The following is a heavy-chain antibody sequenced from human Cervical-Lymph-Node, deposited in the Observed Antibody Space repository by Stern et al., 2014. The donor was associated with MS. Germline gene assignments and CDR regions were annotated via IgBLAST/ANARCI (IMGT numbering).Heavy chain of an antibody. CDR1: GYTFTGYY. CDR3: ARGGTGDRPDFDY. J-gene: IGHJ4*02. Sequence: QVQLVQSGAEVKKPGASVKVSCKASGYTFTGYYMHWVRQAPGQGLEWMGWINPNSGGTNYAQKVQGWVTMTRDTSISTASKEPSRLRSDDTAVYYWARGGTGDRPDFDYGGQGTLVTVSS. D-gene: IGHD3-10*01. CDR2: INPNSGGT. V-gene: IGHV1-2*04.